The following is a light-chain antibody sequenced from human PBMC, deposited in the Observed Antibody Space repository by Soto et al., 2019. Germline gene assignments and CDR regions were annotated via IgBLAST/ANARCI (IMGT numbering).Light chain of an antibody. CDR3: QQYNSYPT. CDR1: QSISSW. V-gene: IGKV1-5*01. Sequence: IQVADSPATVCSSMGGRVTMTVRASQSISSWLAWYQQKPGKAPKLLIYDASSLERGVPSRFSGSGSGTDFTLTLSTLTPDDFAPYYCQQYNSYPTFGPGTKVDIK. CDR2: DAS. J-gene: IGKJ1*01.